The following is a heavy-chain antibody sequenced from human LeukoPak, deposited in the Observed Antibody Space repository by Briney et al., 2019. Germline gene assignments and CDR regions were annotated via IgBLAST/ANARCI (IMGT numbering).Heavy chain of an antibody. J-gene: IGHJ5*02. CDR3: ARGYDYVWGPPSSYWFDP. Sequence: PSETLSLTCTVSGGSISSYYWSWIRQPAGKGLEWIGRIYTSGSTNYNPSLKSRVTISVDTSKNQFSLKLSSVTAADTAVYYCARGYDYVWGPPSSYWFDPWGQGTLVTVSS. CDR2: IYTSGST. D-gene: IGHD3-16*01. CDR1: GGSISSYY. V-gene: IGHV4-4*07.